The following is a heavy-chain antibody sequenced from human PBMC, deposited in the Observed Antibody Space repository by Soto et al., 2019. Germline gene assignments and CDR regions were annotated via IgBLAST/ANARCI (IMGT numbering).Heavy chain of an antibody. Sequence: PGGSLRLSCAAPGFTFSSYAMHWVRQAPGKGLEWVAVISYDGSNKYYADSVKGRFTISRDNSKNTLYLQMNSLRAEDTAVYYCARVRITIFGVAKYYFDFWGQGILVTVS. CDR2: ISYDGSNK. CDR3: ARVRITIFGVAKYYFDF. CDR1: GFTFSSYA. V-gene: IGHV3-30-3*01. J-gene: IGHJ4*02. D-gene: IGHD3-3*01.